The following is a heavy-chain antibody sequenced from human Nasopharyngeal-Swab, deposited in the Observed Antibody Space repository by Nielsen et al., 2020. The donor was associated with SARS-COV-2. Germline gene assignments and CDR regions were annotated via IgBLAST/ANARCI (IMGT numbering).Heavy chain of an antibody. J-gene: IGHJ4*02. CDR3: ARVPYNYGQFYFDY. CDR2: IYPNDADT. V-gene: IGHV5-51*01. D-gene: IGHD5-18*01. Sequence: WIRQPPGKGLKWMGIIYPNDADTRYSPSFQGQVTISADKSISAAYLQWSSLKASDTAIYYCARVPYNYGQFYFDYWGQGTTVTVSS.